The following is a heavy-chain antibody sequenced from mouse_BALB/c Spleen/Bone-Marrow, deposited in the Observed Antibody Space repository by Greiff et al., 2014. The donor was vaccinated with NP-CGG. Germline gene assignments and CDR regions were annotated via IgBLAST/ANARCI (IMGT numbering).Heavy chain of an antibody. D-gene: IGHD2-1*01. Sequence: EVQRVESGGGLVQPGGSRKLSCAASGFTFSSFGMHWVRQAPGKGLEWVAYISSCSSTIYYADTVKGRFTISRDNPKNTLFLQMTRLRSEDTAMYYCARSRGNYLYYAMDYWGQGTSVTVSS. CDR1: GFTFSSFG. CDR2: ISSCSSTI. J-gene: IGHJ4*01. V-gene: IGHV5-17*02. CDR3: ARSRGNYLYYAMDY.